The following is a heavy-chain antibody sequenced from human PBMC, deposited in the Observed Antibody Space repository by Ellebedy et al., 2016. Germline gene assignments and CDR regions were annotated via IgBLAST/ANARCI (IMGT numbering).Heavy chain of an antibody. Sequence: ASVKVSCKASGGTFSNYAISWVRQAPGQGLEWMGGIVPIFGRTYHAQKFQGRLTIVADKSTSTPYMELSSLRSEDTAVYYCARDTTTYSGHFWGSYRALVFDNWGQGTLLTVSS. V-gene: IGHV1-69*06. CDR1: GGTFSNYA. J-gene: IGHJ4*02. CDR3: ARDTTTYSGHFWGSYRALVFDN. CDR2: IVPIFGRT. D-gene: IGHD3-16*02.